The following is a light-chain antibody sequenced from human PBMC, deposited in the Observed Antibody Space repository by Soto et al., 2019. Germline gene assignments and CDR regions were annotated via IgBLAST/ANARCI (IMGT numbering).Light chain of an antibody. CDR2: DVS. CDR1: SSDVGGYNY. J-gene: IGLJ1*01. V-gene: IGLV2-11*01. CDR3: CSYAGSYGGHV. Sequence: QSVLTQPRSVSGSPGQSVTISCTGTSSDVGGYNYVSWYQQHPGKAPKLMIYDVSKRPSGVPDRFSGPKSGNTASLTISGLQAEDEADYYCCSYAGSYGGHVFGTGTKLTVL.